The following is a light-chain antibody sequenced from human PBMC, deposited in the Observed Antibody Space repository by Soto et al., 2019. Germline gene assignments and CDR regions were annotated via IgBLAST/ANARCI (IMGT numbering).Light chain of an antibody. V-gene: IGLV2-14*03. Sequence: QSVLTHPASVSGSPGQSIAISCTGTSSDGGGYDYVSWYQQHPGKAPKLMIYDVSNRPSGVSNRFSGSKSDNTASLTISGLQAEDEADYYCSSYTSSSTYVFGTGTKVTVL. J-gene: IGLJ1*01. CDR1: SSDGGGYDY. CDR3: SSYTSSSTYV. CDR2: DVS.